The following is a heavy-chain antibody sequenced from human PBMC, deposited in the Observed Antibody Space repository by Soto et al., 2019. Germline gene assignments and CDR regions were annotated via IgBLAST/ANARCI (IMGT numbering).Heavy chain of an antibody. J-gene: IGHJ6*03. CDR1: GGSISGSY. CDR2: VYKGGRT. Sequence: SETLSLTCTVSGGSISGSYWSWIRQPPGKELEWIGYVYKGGRTNYKPSLKSRVTISVDTSKNQFSLKLNSVTAADTAIYYCASGDYYYYMDVWGKGTTVTVSS. CDR3: ASGDYYYYMDV. V-gene: IGHV4-59*13.